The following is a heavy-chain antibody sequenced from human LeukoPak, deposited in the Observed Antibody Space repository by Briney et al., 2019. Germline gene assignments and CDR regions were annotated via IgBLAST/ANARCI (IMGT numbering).Heavy chain of an antibody. CDR1: GFTYSSYA. Sequence: GGSLRLSCAASGFTYSSYAMTWVRQAPGKGLEWVSLISSSGDSTYYADSVEGRFTISRDNSKNTLYLQMNSLRAEDTAVYYCASPAIEMATIGAFDIWGQGTMVTVS. V-gene: IGHV3-23*01. CDR3: ASPAIEMATIGAFDI. D-gene: IGHD5-24*01. CDR2: ISSSGDST. J-gene: IGHJ3*02.